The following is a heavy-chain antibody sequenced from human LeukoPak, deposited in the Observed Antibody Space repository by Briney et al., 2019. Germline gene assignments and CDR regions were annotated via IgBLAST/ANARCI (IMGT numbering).Heavy chain of an antibody. CDR3: ARALAVAGLDY. CDR2: INDGDGNT. Sequence: ASVKVSCKASGYTFTSYAVHWVRRAPGQSLEWMGYINDGDGNTKYSQEFQGRVTMTRDMPTSTVYMELSSLRSEDTAVYYCARALAVAGLDYWGQGTLVTVSS. CDR1: GYTFTSYA. J-gene: IGHJ4*02. V-gene: IGHV1-3*03. D-gene: IGHD6-19*01.